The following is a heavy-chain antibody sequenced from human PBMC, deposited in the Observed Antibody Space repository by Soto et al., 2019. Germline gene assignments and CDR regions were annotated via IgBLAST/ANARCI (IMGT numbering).Heavy chain of an antibody. CDR2: ISGSGGST. CDR3: AKVSLGALTFTDYYYYGLDV. D-gene: IGHD1-26*01. CDR1: GFTFSSYA. J-gene: IGHJ6*02. V-gene: IGHV3-23*01. Sequence: PGGSLNLSCAASGFTFSSYAMSWVRPAPGKGLEWVSAISGSGGSTYYADSVKGRVTISRDNSKNTLYLQMNSLRAEDTAVYYCAKVSLGALTFTDYYYYGLDVWGQGTTVTVSS.